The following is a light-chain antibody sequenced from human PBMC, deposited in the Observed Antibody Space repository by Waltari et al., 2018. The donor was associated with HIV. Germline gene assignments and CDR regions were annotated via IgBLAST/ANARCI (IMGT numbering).Light chain of an antibody. CDR2: EVN. Sequence: QSALTQPPSASGSLGPSVTISCTGRSSDVGRDDYVSWYQQHPGKAPKLLICEVNKRPSGVPDRFSGSKSGNTASLTVSGLQAEDEAEYSCSSYAGINPVIFGGGTTLTVL. CDR1: SSDVGRDDY. J-gene: IGLJ2*01. V-gene: IGLV2-8*01. CDR3: SSYAGINPVI.